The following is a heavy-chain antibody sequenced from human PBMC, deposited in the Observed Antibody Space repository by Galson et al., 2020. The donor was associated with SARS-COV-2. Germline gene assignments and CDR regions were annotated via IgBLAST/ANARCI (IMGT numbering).Heavy chain of an antibody. D-gene: IGHD3-16*01. CDR3: ARAVWGPLRIYGGNSRAYYYYGMDV. CDR2: IYYSGST. V-gene: IGHV4-30-4*01. Sequence: ETSETLSLTCTVSGGSISSGDYYWSWIRQPPGKGLEWIGYIYYSGSTYYNPSLKSRVTISVDTSKNQFSLKLSSVTAADTAVYYCARAVWGPLRIYGGNSRAYYYYGMDVWGQGTTVTVSS. J-gene: IGHJ6*02. CDR1: GGSISSGDYY.